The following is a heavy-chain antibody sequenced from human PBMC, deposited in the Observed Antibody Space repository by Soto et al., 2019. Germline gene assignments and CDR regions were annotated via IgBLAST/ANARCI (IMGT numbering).Heavy chain of an antibody. Sequence: QVQLVQSGAEVKKPGASVKVSCKASGYTFTDYYMHWVRQAPGQGLEWMGWINPNSGGTNDTQKFHGWVTMTRDTSISTAYMELSRLRSDDTAMYYCAKQLDCSGGRCYSGFDHWGQGTLVTVSS. V-gene: IGHV1-2*04. J-gene: IGHJ4*02. CDR3: AKQLDCSGGRCYSGFDH. D-gene: IGHD2-15*01. CDR1: GYTFTDYY. CDR2: INPNSGGT.